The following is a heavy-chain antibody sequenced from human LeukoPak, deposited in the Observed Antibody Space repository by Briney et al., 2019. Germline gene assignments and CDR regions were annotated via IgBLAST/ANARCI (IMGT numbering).Heavy chain of an antibody. CDR3: ARQRGYCSSGVCRGWFDP. CDR1: GFAFRNYN. D-gene: IGHD2-8*01. V-gene: IGHV3-21*01. CDR2: ISESSSFI. Sequence: PGGSLRLSCAASGFAFRNYNMNWVRQAPGKGLEWVSSISESSSFIQYADSLKGRFAISRDNAKNSLYLQMNSLRAEDTAVYYCARQRGYCSSGVCRGWFDPWGQGTLVTVSS. J-gene: IGHJ5*02.